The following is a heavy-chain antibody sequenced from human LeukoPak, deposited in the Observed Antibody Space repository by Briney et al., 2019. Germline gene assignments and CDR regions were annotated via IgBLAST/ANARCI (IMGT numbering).Heavy chain of an antibody. CDR2: IIPNLGIA. CDR3: ARDASKGSSGWYGEFHY. CDR1: GGTFSSYA. V-gene: IGHV1-69*04. Sequence: SVKVSCTASGGTFSSYAISWVRQAPGQGLEWMGRIIPNLGIANYSQKFQGRVTITADKSTSTAYMELSSLRSEDTAVYYCARDASKGSSGWYGEFHYWGQGTLVTVSS. D-gene: IGHD6-19*01. J-gene: IGHJ4*02.